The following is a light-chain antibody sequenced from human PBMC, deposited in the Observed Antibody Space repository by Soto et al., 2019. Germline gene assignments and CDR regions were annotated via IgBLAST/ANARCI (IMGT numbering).Light chain of an antibody. CDR1: QSLGIW. CDR2: DAS. V-gene: IGKV1-5*01. CDR3: QEYNSYSGT. Sequence: DIQMTQSPSTLSASVGDRVTITCRASQSLGIWLAWHQQKPGKAPKLLIYDASTLKSGVPSRFSGSGSGTKVTLTTSSLQPDDFATYYCQEYNSYSGTFGLGTKVEVK. J-gene: IGKJ1*01.